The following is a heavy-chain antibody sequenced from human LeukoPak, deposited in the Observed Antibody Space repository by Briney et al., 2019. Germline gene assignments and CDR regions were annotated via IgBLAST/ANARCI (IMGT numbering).Heavy chain of an antibody. Sequence: PSATLSLTCTVSGASISGYYWSWIRQPPGKGLEWIGYIYYSGSTNYNPCLKSRVTTSVGTSKNQFSLRLSSVTAADTAVYYCARLYCSGGNCYSNYYYYHGMDVWGQGTTVTVSS. D-gene: IGHD2-15*01. CDR1: GASISGYY. J-gene: IGHJ6*02. CDR3: ARLYCSGGNCYSNYYYYHGMDV. CDR2: IYYSGST. V-gene: IGHV4-59*08.